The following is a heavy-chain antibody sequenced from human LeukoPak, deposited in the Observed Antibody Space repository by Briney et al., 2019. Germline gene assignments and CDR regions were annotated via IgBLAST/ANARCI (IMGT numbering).Heavy chain of an antibody. CDR2: ISSSGSTI. Sequence: GGSLRLSCAASGFTFSDYYMSWIRQAPGKGLEWVSYISSSGSTIYYADSVKGRFTISRDNAKNSLYLQMSSLRAEDTAVYYCARDRLYYGDYGPIDYWGQGTLVTVSS. CDR3: ARDRLYYGDYGPIDY. D-gene: IGHD4-17*01. V-gene: IGHV3-11*04. CDR1: GFTFSDYY. J-gene: IGHJ4*02.